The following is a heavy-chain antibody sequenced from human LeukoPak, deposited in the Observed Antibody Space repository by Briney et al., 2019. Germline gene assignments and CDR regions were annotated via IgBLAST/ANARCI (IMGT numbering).Heavy chain of an antibody. V-gene: IGHV4-31*03. CDR3: ARAYSSSPYYYYGMDV. J-gene: IGHJ6*02. CDR2: IYYSGST. CDR1: GGSISSGGYY. D-gene: IGHD6-6*01. Sequence: SQTLSLTCTVSGGSISSGGYYWSWIRQHPGKGLEWIGYIYYSGSTYYNPSLKSRVTISVDTSKNQFSLKLSSVTAADTAVYYCARAYSSSPYYYYGMDVWGQGTTVTVSS.